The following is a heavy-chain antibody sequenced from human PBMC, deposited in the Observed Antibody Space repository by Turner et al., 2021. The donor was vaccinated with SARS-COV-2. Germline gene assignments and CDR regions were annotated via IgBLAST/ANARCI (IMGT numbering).Heavy chain of an antibody. Sequence: QVQLQQWGAGLLKPSATLSLTCAVYGGSFSGYYWCWIRQPPGKGLEWIGEINHGESTNYNPSLKSRVTISVDTSKNQFSLKLSSVTAADTAVYYCARSGWSLWYFDYWGQGTLVTVSS. CDR3: ARSGWSLWYFDY. V-gene: IGHV4-34*01. D-gene: IGHD6-19*01. CDR2: INHGEST. J-gene: IGHJ4*02. CDR1: GGSFSGYY.